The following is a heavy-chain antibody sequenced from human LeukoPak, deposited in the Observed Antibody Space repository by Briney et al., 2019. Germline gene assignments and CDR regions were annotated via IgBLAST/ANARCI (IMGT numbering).Heavy chain of an antibody. J-gene: IGHJ4*02. D-gene: IGHD6-19*01. Sequence: GGSLRLSCAASGFIFSRYTINWVRQAPGKGLEWVSSISGGSDYIYYTDSVKGRFTISRDNAKNSLYVQINSLRAEDTAVYYCARLSSSGWYEDYWGQGTLVTVSS. CDR3: ARLSSSGWYEDY. CDR1: GFIFSRYT. CDR2: ISGGSDYI. V-gene: IGHV3-21*01.